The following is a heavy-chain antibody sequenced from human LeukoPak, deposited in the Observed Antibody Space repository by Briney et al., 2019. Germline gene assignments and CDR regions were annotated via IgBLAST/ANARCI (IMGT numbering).Heavy chain of an antibody. Sequence: GGSLRLSCAASGFTFSSYWTHWVRQAPGKGLVWVSRINSDGSSTSYADSVKGRFTISRDNAKNTLYLQMNSLRAEDTAVYYCARTIFAVVTGFDYWGQGTLVTVSS. CDR1: GFTFSSYW. CDR2: INSDGSST. D-gene: IGHD3-3*01. V-gene: IGHV3-74*01. J-gene: IGHJ4*02. CDR3: ARTIFAVVTGFDY.